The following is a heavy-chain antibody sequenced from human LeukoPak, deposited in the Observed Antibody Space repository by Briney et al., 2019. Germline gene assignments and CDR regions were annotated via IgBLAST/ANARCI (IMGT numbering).Heavy chain of an antibody. CDR2: IYYTGST. D-gene: IGHD2/OR15-2a*01. CDR3: ARRSYFDGGTAYFDF. J-gene: IGHJ4*02. V-gene: IGHV4-39*01. CDR1: GGSMSSGGYH. Sequence: ASETLSLTCTVSGGSMSSGGYHWGWIRQPPGKGLEWIGSIYYTGSTDYTPSLKSRVTISSDTSRNQFSLRLTSVTAADTAAYYCARRSYFDGGTAYFDFWGQGTLSPSPQ.